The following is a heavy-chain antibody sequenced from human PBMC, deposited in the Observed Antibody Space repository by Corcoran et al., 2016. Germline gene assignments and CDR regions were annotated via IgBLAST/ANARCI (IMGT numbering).Heavy chain of an antibody. V-gene: IGHV4-34*01. Sequence: QVQLQQWGAGLLKPSETLSLTCAVYGGSFSGYYWSWIRQPPGKGLEWIGEINHSGSTNYNPSLKSRVTISVDTSKNQFSLKLSSVTAAATAVYYCARSGYGAHNWFDPWGQGTLVTVSS. D-gene: IGHD4-17*01. CDR2: INHSGST. CDR1: GGSFSGYY. CDR3: ARSGYGAHNWFDP. J-gene: IGHJ5*02.